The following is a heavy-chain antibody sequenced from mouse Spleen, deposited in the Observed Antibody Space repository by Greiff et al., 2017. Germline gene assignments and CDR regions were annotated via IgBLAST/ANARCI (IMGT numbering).Heavy chain of an antibody. CDR1: GFTFSSYG. CDR2: ISGGGSYT. Sequence: EVQRVESGGGLVKPGGSLKLSCAASGFTFSSYGMSWVRQTPEKRLEWVATISGGGSYTYYPDSVKGRFTISRDNAKNNLYLQMSSLRSEDTALYYCARRDAWFAYWGQGTLVTVSA. CDR3: ARRDAWFAY. V-gene: IGHV5-9-2*01. J-gene: IGHJ3*01.